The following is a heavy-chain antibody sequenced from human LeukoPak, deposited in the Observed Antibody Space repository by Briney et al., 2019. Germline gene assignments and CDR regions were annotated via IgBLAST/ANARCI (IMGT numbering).Heavy chain of an antibody. CDR3: ALPIGELPPWYFDY. V-gene: IGHV4-59*08. CDR2: IYYSGST. J-gene: IGHJ4*02. D-gene: IGHD3-10*01. CDR1: GGSISSYY. Sequence: SETLSLTCTVSGGSISSYYWSWIRQPPGKGLEWIGYIYYSGSTNYNPSLKSRVTISVDTSKNQFSLKLSSVTAADTAVYYCALPIGELPPWYFDYWGQGTLVTVSS.